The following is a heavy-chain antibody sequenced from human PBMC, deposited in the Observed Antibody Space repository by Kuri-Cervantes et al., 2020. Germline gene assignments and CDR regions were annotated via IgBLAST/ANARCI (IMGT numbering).Heavy chain of an antibody. J-gene: IGHJ6*02. D-gene: IGHD3-3*01. CDR1: GFTFSSYA. CDR3: ARDLTIFGVVPYYGMDV. Sequence: LSLTCAASGFTFSSYAMHWVRQAPGKGLGWAAVIWYDGNNKHYADSVKGRFTISRGNSKNTLYLQMNSLRAEDTAVYYCARDLTIFGVVPYYGMDVWGQGTTVTDSS. CDR2: IWYDGNNK. V-gene: IGHV3-33*01.